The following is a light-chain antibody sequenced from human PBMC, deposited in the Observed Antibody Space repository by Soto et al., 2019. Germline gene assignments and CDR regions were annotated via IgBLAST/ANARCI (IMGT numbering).Light chain of an antibody. CDR2: AAS. Sequence: DIHMTQSPSSLSASVGYIITITCRASQGIRNDLGWYQQKPGKAPKRLIYAASSLQSGVPSRFRGSGSGTDFTLTISSLKTEDFAVYYCQQRSNWHPITFGQGTRLEIK. CDR3: QQRSNWHPIT. CDR1: QGIRND. J-gene: IGKJ5*01. V-gene: IGKV1-17*01.